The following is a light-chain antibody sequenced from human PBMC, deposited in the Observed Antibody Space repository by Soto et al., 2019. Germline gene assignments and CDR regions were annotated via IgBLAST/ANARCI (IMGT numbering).Light chain of an antibody. CDR1: QTVRANY. CDR2: GAS. CDR3: QQYGSSPWT. J-gene: IGKJ1*01. Sequence: ILLTQSPATLSVYPGDRATLSCRASQTVRANYLAWYQQKPGQAPRLVIHGASNRATDIPARFSGSGSGTDFTLTISRLEPEDFAVYYCQQYGSSPWTSGHGSKADIK. V-gene: IGKV3-20*01.